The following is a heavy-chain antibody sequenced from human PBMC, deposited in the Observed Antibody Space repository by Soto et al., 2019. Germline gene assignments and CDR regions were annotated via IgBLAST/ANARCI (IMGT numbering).Heavy chain of an antibody. CDR2: INHSGST. V-gene: IGHV4-34*01. Sequence: PSETLSLTCAVYGGSFSGYYWSWIRQPPGKGLEWIGEINHSGSTNYNPSLKSRVTISVDTSKNQFSLKLSSVTAADTAVYYCARVLSLVVPAAMVHEYYCMDVWGKGTSVTVSS. CDR3: ARVLSLVVPAAMVHEYYCMDV. J-gene: IGHJ6*03. CDR1: GGSFSGYY. D-gene: IGHD2-2*01.